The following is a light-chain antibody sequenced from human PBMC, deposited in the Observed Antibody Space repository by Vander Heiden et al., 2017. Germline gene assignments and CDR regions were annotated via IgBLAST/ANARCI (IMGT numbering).Light chain of an antibody. CDR3: MIWHRNTYI. V-gene: IGLV5-45*02. CDR2: YKSDSEK. CDR1: RDITVTRSQ. J-gene: IGLJ1*01. Sequence: QAVLTQPSSISASPGASVRLTYTLLRDITVTRSQLSWSQQRPGSPPQYLLRYKSDSEKHQGSGVPGRFSGSKDISANAGILIISGLQSEDESDYYCMIWHRNTYIFGTGTKVTVL.